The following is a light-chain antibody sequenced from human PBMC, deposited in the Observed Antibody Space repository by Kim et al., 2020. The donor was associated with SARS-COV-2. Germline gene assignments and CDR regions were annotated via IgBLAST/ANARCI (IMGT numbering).Light chain of an antibody. CDR3: SSYSTSSRPV. V-gene: IGLV2-14*03. CDR1: DSDIGAYNY. Sequence: QSALTQPASVSGSPGQSITISCSGSDSDIGAYNYVSWYLQLPGKAPKLIIFDVNKRPSGISDHFSASKYGNTASLTISGLQTDDEGVYYCSSYSTSSRPVFGGGTQLTVL. CDR2: DVN. J-gene: IGLJ3*02.